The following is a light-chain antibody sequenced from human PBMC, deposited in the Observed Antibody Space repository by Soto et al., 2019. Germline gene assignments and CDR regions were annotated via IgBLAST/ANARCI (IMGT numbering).Light chain of an antibody. CDR3: SSYSSTSTVA. Sequence: QSALTQPASVSGSPGQSITISCTGTSSDVGGYNSVSWYQQHPGKAPKLMIYDVSNRPSGVSNRFSGSKSGNTASLTISGLQAEDEAVYFCSSYSSTSTVAFGGGTQLTVL. CDR1: SSDVGGYNS. CDR2: DVS. V-gene: IGLV2-14*03. J-gene: IGLJ3*02.